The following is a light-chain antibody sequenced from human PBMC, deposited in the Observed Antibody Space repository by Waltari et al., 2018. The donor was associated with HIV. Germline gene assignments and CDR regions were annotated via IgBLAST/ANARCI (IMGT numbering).Light chain of an antibody. CDR3: AAWDDSLNGVV. CDR1: SSNIGSNT. Sequence: QSVLTQPPSASGTPGQRVTISCSGSSSNIGSNTVNWYQQLPGTAPKLLIYSNKRRPSGVPDRFSGSKSGTSASLVISGLQSEDEADYYCAAWDDSLNGVVFGGGTKLTVL. CDR2: SNK. J-gene: IGLJ2*01. V-gene: IGLV1-44*01.